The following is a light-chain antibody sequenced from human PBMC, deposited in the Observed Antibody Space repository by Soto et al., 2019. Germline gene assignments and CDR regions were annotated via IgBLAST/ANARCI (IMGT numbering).Light chain of an antibody. CDR1: QSVSSS. Sequence: EIVMTQSPATLSVSPGEGATLSCRASQSVSSSLAWIQQKPGQAPRLLIYGASTRATVIPARFSGSGSGTEFTLTISSLQSEEFAVYYCQQYNNWPYTFGQGTKLEIK. J-gene: IGKJ2*01. CDR2: GAS. CDR3: QQYNNWPYT. V-gene: IGKV3-15*01.